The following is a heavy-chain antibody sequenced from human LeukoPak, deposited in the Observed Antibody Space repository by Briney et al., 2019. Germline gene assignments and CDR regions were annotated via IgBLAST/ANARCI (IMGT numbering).Heavy chain of an antibody. J-gene: IGHJ4*02. V-gene: IGHV4-34*01. CDR3: ARAPLWTITARPFDY. CDR2: INHSGST. Sequence: TGGSLRLSCVASGFTFKNYWMAWVRQPPGKGLEWIGEINHSGSTNYNPSLKSRVTISIDRSKNQFSLKLTSVTAADTAVYYCARAPLWTITARPFDYWGQGTLVTVSS. D-gene: IGHD6-6*01. CDR1: GFTFKNYW.